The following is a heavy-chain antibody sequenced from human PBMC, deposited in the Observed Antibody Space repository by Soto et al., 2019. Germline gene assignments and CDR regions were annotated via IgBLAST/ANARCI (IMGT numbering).Heavy chain of an antibody. CDR1: GGSFSGYY. CDR3: ARGGSNDWQVAFDI. CDR2: INHSADT. D-gene: IGHD3-9*01. Sequence: QVQLQQWGAGLLKPSETLALTCAVYGGSFSGYYWGWIRQPPGKGLEWIGEINHSADTNYNPSLKSRVTLSVDTSTNQFSLRLSSVTAADTAVYYCARGGSNDWQVAFDIWGQGTMVTVSS. V-gene: IGHV4-34*01. J-gene: IGHJ3*02.